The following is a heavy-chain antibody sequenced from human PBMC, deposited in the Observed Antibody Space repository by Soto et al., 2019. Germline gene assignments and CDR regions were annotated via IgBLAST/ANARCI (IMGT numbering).Heavy chain of an antibody. CDR3: ARRRVRGVIITWYNGMDV. CDR1: GGSYSGYY. Sequence: SETRSLTCAVYGGSYSGYYWRWLRQPPGKGLEWVGDINHSGSTNYNPSLKSRVTISVDTSKNQFSLKLSSVTAADTAVYYCARRRVRGVIITWYNGMDVWGQGTTVT. J-gene: IGHJ6*02. D-gene: IGHD3-10*01. V-gene: IGHV4-34*01. CDR2: INHSGST.